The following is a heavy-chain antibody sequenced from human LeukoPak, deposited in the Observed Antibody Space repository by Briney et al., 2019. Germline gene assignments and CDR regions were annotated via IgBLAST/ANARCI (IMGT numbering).Heavy chain of an antibody. Sequence: PGGSLRLSCAASGFKFSDHYIDWVRQAPGKGLEWVGCSRNKASSYTREYAASVEGRFTTSRDVSESSLYVQMNSLRTEDTAVYYCGRIAIYANNGMDVWGQGTTVTVPS. V-gene: IGHV3-72*01. CDR3: GRIAIYANNGMDV. CDR1: GFKFSDHY. J-gene: IGHJ6*02. D-gene: IGHD2/OR15-2a*01. CDR2: SRNKASSYTR.